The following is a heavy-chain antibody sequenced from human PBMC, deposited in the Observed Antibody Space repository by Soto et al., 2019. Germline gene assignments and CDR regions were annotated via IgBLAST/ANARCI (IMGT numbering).Heavy chain of an antibody. D-gene: IGHD3-3*01. CDR1: EFNLRNYW. CDR3: ARGSTYDFWSGYIYYAMDV. V-gene: IGHV3-7*03. Sequence: GGSLRLSSAAAEFNLRNYWVNWVRQEPGKGLEWVANIKQDGSEKYYVDSVKGRFTISRDNAKNSLYLQMNSLRAEDTAVYFCARGSTYDFWSGYIYYAMDVWGQGTTVTVSS. CDR2: IKQDGSEK. J-gene: IGHJ6*02.